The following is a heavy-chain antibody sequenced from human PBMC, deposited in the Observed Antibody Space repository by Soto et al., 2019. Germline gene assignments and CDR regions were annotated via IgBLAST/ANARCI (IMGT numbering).Heavy chain of an antibody. V-gene: IGHV3-33*01. J-gene: IGHJ5*02. CDR3: ARWEFRGAIGTEKTLT. Sequence: GSLRLSCVASGFTFTSYGMHWARQAPGKGLEWVAVVWYDGTTNYNPSLKSRVTISVDTSKNQFSLKLSSVTAADAAVYYCARWEFRGAIGTEKTLTWGQGTLVTVSS. D-gene: IGHD3-10*01. CDR2: VWYDGTTN. CDR1: GFTFTSYG.